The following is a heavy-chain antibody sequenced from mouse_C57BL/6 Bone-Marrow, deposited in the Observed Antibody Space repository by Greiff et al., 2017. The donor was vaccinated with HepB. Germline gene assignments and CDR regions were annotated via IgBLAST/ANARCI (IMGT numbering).Heavy chain of an antibody. Sequence: EVKLVESGGDLVKPGGSLKLSCAASGFTFSSYGMSWVRQTPDKRLEWVATISSGGSYTYYPDSVKGRFTISRDNAKNTLYLQMSSLKSEDTAMYYCARWLRRFAYWGQGTLVTVSA. CDR1: GFTFSSYG. D-gene: IGHD2-2*01. J-gene: IGHJ3*01. CDR2: ISSGGSYT. CDR3: ARWLRRFAY. V-gene: IGHV5-6*01.